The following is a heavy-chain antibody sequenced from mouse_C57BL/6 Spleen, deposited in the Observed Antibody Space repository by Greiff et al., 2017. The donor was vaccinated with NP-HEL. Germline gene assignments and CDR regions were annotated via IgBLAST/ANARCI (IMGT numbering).Heavy chain of an antibody. CDR1: GFTFSSYT. V-gene: IGHV5-9*01. CDR2: ISGGGGNT. Sequence: EVKLVESGGGLVKPGGSLKLSCAASGFTFSSYTMSWVRQTPEKRLEWVATISGGGGNTYYPESVKGRFTIFRDNAKNTLYLQMSSLRSEDTALYYCARDGNYGFAYWGQGTLVTVSA. CDR3: ARDGNYGFAY. J-gene: IGHJ3*01. D-gene: IGHD2-1*01.